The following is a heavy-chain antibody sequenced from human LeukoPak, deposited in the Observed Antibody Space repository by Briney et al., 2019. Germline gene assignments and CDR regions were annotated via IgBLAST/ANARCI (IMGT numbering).Heavy chain of an antibody. CDR3: ARDAPGSLAYCGGDCSY. Sequence: ASVKVSCKASGYTFTSYGISWVRQAPGQGPEWMGWISAYNGNTNYAQKLQGRVTMTTDTSTSTAYMELRSLRSDDTAVYYCARDAPGSLAYCGGDCSYWGQGTLVTVSS. D-gene: IGHD2-21*02. CDR2: ISAYNGNT. V-gene: IGHV1-18*01. J-gene: IGHJ4*02. CDR1: GYTFTSYG.